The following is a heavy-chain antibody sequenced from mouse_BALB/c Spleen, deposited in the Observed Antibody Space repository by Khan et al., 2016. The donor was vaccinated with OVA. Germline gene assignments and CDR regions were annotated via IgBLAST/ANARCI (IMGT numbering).Heavy chain of an antibody. V-gene: IGHV9-3-1*01. Sequence: QIQLVQSGPELKKPGETVKISCKASGYTFTNYGMNWVKQAPGKGLKWMGWINTYTGETTYAADFKGRFAFSLETSASTAYLQINNLKNEDTATYSCARYYRYDGYFDVWGAGTTVTVSS. D-gene: IGHD2-14*01. CDR1: GYTFTNYG. CDR2: INTYTGET. CDR3: ARYYRYDGYFDV. J-gene: IGHJ1*01.